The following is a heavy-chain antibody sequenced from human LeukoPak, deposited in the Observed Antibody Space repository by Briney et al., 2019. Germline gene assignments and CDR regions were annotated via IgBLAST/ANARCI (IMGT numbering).Heavy chain of an antibody. CDR2: INHSGST. CDR3: ARGLLLFDI. Sequence: SETLSLTCAVYGGSFSGYYWSWIRQPPGKGLEWIGEINHSGSTNYDPSLKSRVTISVDTSKNQFSLKLSSVTAADTAVYYCARGLLLFDIWGQGTMVTVSS. V-gene: IGHV4-34*01. J-gene: IGHJ3*02. CDR1: GGSFSGYY. D-gene: IGHD3-10*01.